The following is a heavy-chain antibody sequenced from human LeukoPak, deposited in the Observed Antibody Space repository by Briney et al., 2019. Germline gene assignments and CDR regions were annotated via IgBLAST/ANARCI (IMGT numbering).Heavy chain of an antibody. D-gene: IGHD6-13*01. Sequence: GGSLRLSCAASGFIFSSYSMSWVRQAPGRGLERVSVITCSGGNTYYADSVKGRFTISKDNSKNTVYLQMSSLRVDDTAVYYCAKAASSSWLSYYYGMDVWGQGTTVTVSS. V-gene: IGHV3-23*01. J-gene: IGHJ6*02. CDR2: ITCSGGNT. CDR1: GFIFSSYS. CDR3: AKAASSSWLSYYYGMDV.